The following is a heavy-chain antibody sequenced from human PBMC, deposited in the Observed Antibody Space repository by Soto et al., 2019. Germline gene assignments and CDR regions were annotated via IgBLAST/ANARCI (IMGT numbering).Heavy chain of an antibody. CDR2: ISAHNGNT. CDR3: ARGRYGDY. Sequence: QVHLVQSGAEVKKPGASVKVSCKASGYTFTSYGITWVRQAPGQGLEWMGWISAHNGNTDYAQKLQGRVIVPRDTSTSTAYMELRSLRSDDPAVYYCARGRYGDYWGQGALVTVSS. J-gene: IGHJ4*02. CDR1: GYTFTSYG. D-gene: IGHD1-1*01. V-gene: IGHV1-18*01.